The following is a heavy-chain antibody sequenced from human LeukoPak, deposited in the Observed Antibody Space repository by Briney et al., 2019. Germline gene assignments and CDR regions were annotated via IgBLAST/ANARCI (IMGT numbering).Heavy chain of an antibody. J-gene: IGHJ6*02. CDR3: ARNRGIWFGELSANYYYYGMDV. CDR1: GFTFSSYA. V-gene: IGHV3-64*01. Sequence: GGSLRLSCAASGFTFSSYAMHWVRQARGKGLEYVSAFSSNGGSTYYANSVKGRFTISRDNSKNTLYLQVGSLSAEDMAVYYCARNRGIWFGELSANYYYYGMDVWGQGTTVTVSS. D-gene: IGHD3-10*01. CDR2: FSSNGGST.